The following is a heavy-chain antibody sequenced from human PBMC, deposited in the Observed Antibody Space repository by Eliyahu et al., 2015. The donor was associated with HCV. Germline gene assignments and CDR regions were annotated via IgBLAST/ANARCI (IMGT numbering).Heavy chain of an antibody. CDR1: GFTFSTYA. Sequence: EVQLLESGGGLVQPGGSLRLSCAASGFTFSTYAMSWVRQAPGKGLEWVSRISDSGDSTHYADSVKGRFTISRDNSKNTLYLQMNSLRGEDTALYYCAKETTLDYWGQGTPVTVSS. V-gene: IGHV3-23*01. CDR3: AKETTLDY. D-gene: IGHD4-17*01. CDR2: ISDSGDST. J-gene: IGHJ4*02.